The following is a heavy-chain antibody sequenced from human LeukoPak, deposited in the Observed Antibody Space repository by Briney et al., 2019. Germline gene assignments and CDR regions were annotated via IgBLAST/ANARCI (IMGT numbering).Heavy chain of an antibody. V-gene: IGHV1-2*06. Sequence: ASVKVSCKASGYTFTDYYIHWVRQAPVQGLEWMGRINPDSGGTNYAQKVQGRVTVTRDTSITTAYMELSRLRSDDTAVYYCARGSEMATTFIDYWGQGTLVTVSS. D-gene: IGHD5-24*01. CDR2: INPDSGGT. CDR1: GYTFTDYY. J-gene: IGHJ4*02. CDR3: ARGSEMATTFIDY.